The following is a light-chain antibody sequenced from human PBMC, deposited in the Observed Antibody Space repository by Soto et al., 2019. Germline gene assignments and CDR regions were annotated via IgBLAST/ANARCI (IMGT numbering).Light chain of an antibody. J-gene: IGKJ1*01. CDR2: GVS. V-gene: IGKV3-20*01. CDR1: QSVSSTL. Sequence: EIFLTQSPVALSLSPWERATLSWGASQSVSSTLLTWYQQKPGQAPRLLIYGVSSRATGIPDRFSGSGSGTDFTLTISRLEPEDFAVYYCQQYGSSPKTFGQGTKVDIK. CDR3: QQYGSSPKT.